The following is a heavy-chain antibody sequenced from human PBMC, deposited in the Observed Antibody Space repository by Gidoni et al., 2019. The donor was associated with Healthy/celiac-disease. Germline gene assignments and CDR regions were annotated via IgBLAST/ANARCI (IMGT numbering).Heavy chain of an antibody. D-gene: IGHD2-8*02. Sequence: QLQLVQSGAEVKKPGSSVKVSSKASGYTFTGYYMHWVRQAPGQGLEWMGRINPNSGGTNYAQKCQGRVTMTRDTSISTAYMELSRLRSDDTAVYYCARGAYCTGGVCPDYWGQGTLVTVSS. V-gene: IGHV1-2*06. CDR3: ARGAYCTGGVCPDY. CDR2: INPNSGGT. CDR1: GYTFTGYY. J-gene: IGHJ4*02.